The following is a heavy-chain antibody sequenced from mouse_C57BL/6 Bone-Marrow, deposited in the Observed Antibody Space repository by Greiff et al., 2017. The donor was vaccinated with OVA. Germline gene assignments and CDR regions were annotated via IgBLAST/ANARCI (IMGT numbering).Heavy chain of an antibody. CDR3: TGLRGGYFDY. CDR2: IRLKSGNYAK. V-gene: IGHV6-3*01. CDR1: GFTFSNYW. Sequence: EVKLEESGGGLVQPGGSMKLSCVASGFTFSNYWMNWVRQSPEKGLEWVAQIRLKSGNYAKHYAESGKGRFTISRDDSKSSVYLQMSNLRAEDTGIYYCTGLRGGYFDYWGQGTTLTVSS. J-gene: IGHJ2*01.